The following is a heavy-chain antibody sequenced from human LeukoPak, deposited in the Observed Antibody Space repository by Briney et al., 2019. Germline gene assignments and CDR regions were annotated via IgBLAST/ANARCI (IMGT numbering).Heavy chain of an antibody. V-gene: IGHV4-61*02. CDR3: ARDTGSGWFDY. D-gene: IGHD6-19*01. J-gene: IGHJ4*02. CDR2: ISTSGTT. Sequence: PSQTLSLTCPVSGGSVSGGNYYWSWIRQPAGKGLEWIGRISTSGTTNYNPSLKSRITISIGTSKNQFSLNLSSVTAADTAVYYCARDTGSGWFDYWGQGTLVTVSS. CDR1: GGSVSGGNYY.